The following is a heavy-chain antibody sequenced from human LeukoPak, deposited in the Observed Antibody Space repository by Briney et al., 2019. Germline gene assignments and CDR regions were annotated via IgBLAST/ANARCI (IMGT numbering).Heavy chain of an antibody. J-gene: IGHJ4*02. V-gene: IGHV4-34*01. Sequence: PSETLSLTCAVYGGSFSGYYWSWIRQPPGKGLEWIGEINHSGSTNYNPSLKSRVTISVDTSKNQFSLKLSSVTAADTAVYYCASQDPYYYDSSGYYYQFWGQGTLVTVSS. D-gene: IGHD3-22*01. CDR1: GGSFSGYY. CDR2: INHSGST. CDR3: ASQDPYYYDSSGYYYQF.